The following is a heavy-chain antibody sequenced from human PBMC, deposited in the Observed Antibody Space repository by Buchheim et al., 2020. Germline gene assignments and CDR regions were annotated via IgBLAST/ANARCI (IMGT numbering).Heavy chain of an antibody. CDR1: GFTFSSYA. J-gene: IGHJ4*02. Sequence: EVQLLESGGGLVQPGGSLRLSCEASGFTFSSYAMSWVRQAPGKGLEWVSAIGGIGGGKYYADPVKGRFTIPRTNSKKSLYLQMNSLRAEDTAVYYCAKDLGDRYGDYSDYWGQGTL. V-gene: IGHV3-23*01. D-gene: IGHD4-17*01. CDR3: AKDLGDRYGDYSDY. CDR2: IGGIGGGK.